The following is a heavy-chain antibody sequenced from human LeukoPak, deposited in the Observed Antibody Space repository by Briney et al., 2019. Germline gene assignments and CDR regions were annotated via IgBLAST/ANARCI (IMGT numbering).Heavy chain of an antibody. V-gene: IGHV3-48*03. J-gene: IGHJ4*02. CDR1: GFNLSEYE. CDR2: TSTGGRTV. D-gene: IGHD4-17*01. CDR3: ARGGTVTYYFDH. Sequence: PGGSLRLSCAASGFNLSEYEMSWLRQAPGKGLEWLSYTSTGGRTVKYADSVKGRFTISRDNARSSLYLQMTNLRVEDTAVYFCARGGTVTYYFDHWGQGILVAVSS.